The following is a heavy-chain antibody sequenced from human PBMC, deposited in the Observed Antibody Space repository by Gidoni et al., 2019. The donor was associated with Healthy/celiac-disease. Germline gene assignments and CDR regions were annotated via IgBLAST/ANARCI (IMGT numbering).Heavy chain of an antibody. V-gene: IGHV4-30-4*01. Sequence: QVVLQESGPRLVKPSQPLSLTSTVSGRPISIGAYYWRWIRQPPGKGLEWIGYIYYSGSTYYNPSLKSRVTISVDTSKNQFSLKLSSVTAADTAVYYCARGLWDILTGYYPFFDYWGQGTLVTVSS. CDR1: GRPISIGAYY. CDR3: ARGLWDILTGYYPFFDY. CDR2: IYYSGST. D-gene: IGHD3-9*01. J-gene: IGHJ4*02.